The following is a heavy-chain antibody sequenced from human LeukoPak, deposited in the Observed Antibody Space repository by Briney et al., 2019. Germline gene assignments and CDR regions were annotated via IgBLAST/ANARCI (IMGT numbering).Heavy chain of an antibody. CDR2: IIPIFGTA. CDR3: ASITMVRGLTYYYYYGMDV. J-gene: IGHJ6*02. D-gene: IGHD3-10*01. CDR1: GGTFSSYA. Sequence: VASVKVSCKASGGTFSSYAISWVRQAPGQGLEWMGGIIPIFGTANYAQKFQGRVTITADESTSTAYMELSSLRSEDTAVYYCASITMVRGLTYYYYYGMDVWGQGTTVTVSS. V-gene: IGHV1-69*01.